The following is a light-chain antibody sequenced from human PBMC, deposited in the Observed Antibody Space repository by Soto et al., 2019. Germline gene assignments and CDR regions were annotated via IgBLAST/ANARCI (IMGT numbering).Light chain of an antibody. CDR1: QSILYTSNNKNH. V-gene: IGKV4-1*01. CDR2: WAS. J-gene: IGKJ2*01. Sequence: DIVMTQSPDSLAVSLGERATINCKSSQSILYTSNNKNHLAWYQQKPGQPPKLLIYWASTRESGVPDRFSGSGSGTDFTLTISSLQAEDGAVYYCQQYYGTPYTFGQGTKLEIK. CDR3: QQYYGTPYT.